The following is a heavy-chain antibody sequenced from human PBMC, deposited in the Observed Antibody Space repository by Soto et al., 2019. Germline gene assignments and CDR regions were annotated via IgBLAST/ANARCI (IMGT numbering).Heavy chain of an antibody. CDR3: ARNTYYYGSGSPYYYGMDV. D-gene: IGHD3-10*01. CDR2: SIPIFGTA. CDR1: GGTFSSYA. Sequence: SVKVSCKASGGTFSSYAISWVRQAPGQGLEWMGGSIPIFGTANYAQKFQGRVTITADESTSTAYMELSSLRSEDTAVYYCARNTYYYGSGSPYYYGMDVWGQGTTVTVSS. J-gene: IGHJ6*02. V-gene: IGHV1-69*13.